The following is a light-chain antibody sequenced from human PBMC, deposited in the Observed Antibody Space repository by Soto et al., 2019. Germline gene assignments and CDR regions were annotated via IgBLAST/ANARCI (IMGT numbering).Light chain of an antibody. V-gene: IGLV2-14*03. Sequence: QSALTQPASVSGSPGQSITISCTGTSSDIGGYNYVSWYQQHPGKAPKLMICEVSNRPSGVSNRFSGSKSGNTASLTISGLQAEDEADYYCSSYTSSTTWVFGGGTKLTV. CDR1: SSDIGGYNY. CDR3: SSYTSSTTWV. CDR2: EVS. J-gene: IGLJ3*02.